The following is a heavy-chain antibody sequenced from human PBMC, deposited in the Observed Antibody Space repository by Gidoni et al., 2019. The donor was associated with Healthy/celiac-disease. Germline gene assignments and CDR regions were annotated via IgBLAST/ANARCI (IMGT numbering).Heavy chain of an antibody. CDR1: GITFMRSN. D-gene: IGHD2-15*01. CDR3: ARAIGYCSGGSCYGYFDY. V-gene: IGHV3-13*01. Sequence: EDQLVECGGGLGGQGGSLGRRCAASGITFMRSNMHWVRQATGKGMEWVSAIGTAGDTYYPGSVKGGFTISRENAKTPLYLQMNSLRAGDTAVYYCARAIGYCSGGSCYGYFDYWGQGTLVTVSS. CDR2: IGTAGDT. J-gene: IGHJ4*02.